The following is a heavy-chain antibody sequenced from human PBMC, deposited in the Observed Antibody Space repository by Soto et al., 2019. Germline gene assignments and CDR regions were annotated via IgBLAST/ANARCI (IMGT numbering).Heavy chain of an antibody. Sequence: QVQLVESGGGVVQPGRSLRLSCAASGFTFSSYGMHWVRQAPGKGLEWVAVISYDGSNKYYADSVKGRFTISRDNSKNTRYLQMNSLRAEDTAVYYCAKMGVVVAAHFDYWGQGTLVTVSS. CDR2: ISYDGSNK. CDR1: GFTFSSYG. D-gene: IGHD2-15*01. V-gene: IGHV3-30*18. J-gene: IGHJ4*02. CDR3: AKMGVVVAAHFDY.